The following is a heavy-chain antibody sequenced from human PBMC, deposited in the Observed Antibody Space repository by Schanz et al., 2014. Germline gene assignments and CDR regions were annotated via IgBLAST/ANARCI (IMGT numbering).Heavy chain of an antibody. CDR2: ISSSSSTI. CDR3: ASLRVEYSSSFGAFDI. J-gene: IGHJ3*02. V-gene: IGHV3-48*02. Sequence: EVQLVESGGVVVQPGGSLRLSCAASGFTFDDYTMHWVRQAPGKGLEWVSYISSSSSTIYYADSVKGRFTISRDNAKNSLYLQMNSLRDEDTAVYYCASLRVEYSSSFGAFDIWGQGTVVTVSS. CDR1: GFTFDDYT. D-gene: IGHD6-6*01.